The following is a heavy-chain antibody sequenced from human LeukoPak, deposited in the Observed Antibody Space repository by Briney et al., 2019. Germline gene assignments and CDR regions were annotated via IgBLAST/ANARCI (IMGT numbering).Heavy chain of an antibody. CDR3: ARDGVRDGLYFDR. CDR2: IDQDGSEK. V-gene: IGHV3-7*01. J-gene: IGHJ4*02. Sequence: PGGSLRLSCAASGFTFSRYWMNWVRQAPGKGLEWVASIDQDGSEKYYLDSVKGRFTISRDNAKNSLYLQMNSLRDEDTAVYSCARDGVRDGLYFDRWGQGTLVTVSS. CDR1: GFTFSRYW. D-gene: IGHD5-24*01.